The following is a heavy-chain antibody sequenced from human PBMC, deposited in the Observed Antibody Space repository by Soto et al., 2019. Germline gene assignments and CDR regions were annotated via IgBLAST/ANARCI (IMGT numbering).Heavy chain of an antibody. CDR1: GYSFTSFG. J-gene: IGHJ5*02. CDR2: ISTKLGNI. Sequence: VQLVQSGGEVKKPGASVKVSCKASGYSFTSFGITWVRQAPGQGLEWMAWISTKLGNINYAPKFQGRVTVTTDTSPGTANTEVRSLRSDDTALYYCARGGDYGDWGDLDAWGQGTLVTVSS. V-gene: IGHV1-18*04. CDR3: ARGGDYGDWGDLDA. D-gene: IGHD4-17*01.